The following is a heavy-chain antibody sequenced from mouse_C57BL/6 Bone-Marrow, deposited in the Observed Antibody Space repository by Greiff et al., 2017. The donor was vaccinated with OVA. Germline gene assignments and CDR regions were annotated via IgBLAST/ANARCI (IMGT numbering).Heavy chain of an antibody. Sequence: VQGVESGAELARPGASVKLSCKASGYTFTSYGISWVKQRTGQGLEWIGEIYPRSGNTYYNEKFKGKATLTADKSSSTAYMELRSLTSEDSAVYFCARTYYYGSSYGDYWGQGTSVTVSS. CDR2: IYPRSGNT. J-gene: IGHJ4*01. V-gene: IGHV1-81*01. D-gene: IGHD1-1*01. CDR1: GYTFTSYG. CDR3: ARTYYYGSSYGDY.